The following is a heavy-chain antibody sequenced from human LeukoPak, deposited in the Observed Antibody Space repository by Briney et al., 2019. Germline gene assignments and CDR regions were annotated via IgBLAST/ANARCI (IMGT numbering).Heavy chain of an antibody. CDR1: GYYISSGYY. J-gene: IGHJ4*02. V-gene: IGHV4-38-2*01. Sequence: SETLSLTCAVSGYYISSGYYWGWIRQPPGKGLGWIATIYHRGTTRHNPTLKSRVTISLDTYKNQFSLQVSSVTAADTAVYYCVGAGTSYYFYHWGQGTPVTVSS. CDR3: VGAGTSYYFYH. CDR2: IYHRGTT. D-gene: IGHD3-16*01.